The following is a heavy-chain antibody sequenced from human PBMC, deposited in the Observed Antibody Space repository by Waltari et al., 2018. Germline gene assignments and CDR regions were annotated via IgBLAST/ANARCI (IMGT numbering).Heavy chain of an antibody. CDR2: INRDGSST. CDR3: ARGGRYCSGGSCHHYYYGMDV. Sequence: EVQLVESGGGLVQPGGSLRLSCAASGFTFSSYWMHWVRQAPGKGLVWVSRINRDGSSTSYADSVKGRFTISRDNAKNTLYLQMNSLRAEDTAVYYCARGGRYCSGGSCHHYYYGMDVWGQGTTVTVSS. CDR1: GFTFSSYW. D-gene: IGHD2-15*01. J-gene: IGHJ6*02. V-gene: IGHV3-74*01.